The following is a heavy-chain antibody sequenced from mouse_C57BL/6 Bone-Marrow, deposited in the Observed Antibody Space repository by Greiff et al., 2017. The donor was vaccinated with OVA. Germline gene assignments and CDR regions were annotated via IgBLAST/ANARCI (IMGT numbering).Heavy chain of an antibody. CDR2: ISDGGSYT. CDR1: GFTFSSYA. J-gene: IGHJ4*01. CDR3: AREGFRRGYYYAMDY. Sequence: EVKVVESGGGLVKPGGSLKLSCAASGFTFSSYAMSWVRQTPEKRLEWVATISDGGSYTYYPDNVKGRFTISRDNAKNNLYLQMSHLKSEDTAMYYCAREGFRRGYYYAMDYWGRGTSVTVSS. V-gene: IGHV5-4*01.